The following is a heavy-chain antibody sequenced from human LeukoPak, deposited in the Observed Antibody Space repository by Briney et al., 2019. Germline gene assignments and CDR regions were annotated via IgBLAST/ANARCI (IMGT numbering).Heavy chain of an antibody. CDR1: GYTFTGYY. CDR2: INPDSGGT. Sequence: GASVNISCKTSGYTFTGYYMHWVRQAPGQGLEWMGWINPDSGGTNYAQKFQGRVTMTRDTSISTAYMELSRLTSDDTAVYYCASASSTAMALFDYWGQGTLVTVSS. CDR3: ASASSTAMALFDY. V-gene: IGHV1-2*02. D-gene: IGHD5-18*01. J-gene: IGHJ4*02.